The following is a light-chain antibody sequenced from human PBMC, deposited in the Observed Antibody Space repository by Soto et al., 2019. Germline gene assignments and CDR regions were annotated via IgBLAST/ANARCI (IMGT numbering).Light chain of an antibody. CDR2: GAS. Sequence: EIVLTQSPGTLSLAPGDRPTLSCRASQSVSRSDLAWYQQQPGQAPRLLIYGASTRATGIPDRFSGSGSGTDFTLTISSLEPEDFAVYYCQQYGGSPLYTFGQGTKLEIK. J-gene: IGKJ2*01. CDR1: QSVSRSD. CDR3: QQYGGSPLYT. V-gene: IGKV3-20*01.